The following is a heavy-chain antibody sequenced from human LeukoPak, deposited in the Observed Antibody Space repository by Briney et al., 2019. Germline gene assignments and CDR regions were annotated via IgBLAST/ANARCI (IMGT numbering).Heavy chain of an antibody. CDR3: ARERLGYSGYDSIPPDY. J-gene: IGHJ4*02. V-gene: IGHV3-21*01. CDR2: ISSSSSYI. D-gene: IGHD5-12*01. Sequence: PGGSLRLSCAASGFTFSSYRMNWVRQAPGKGLEWVSSISSSSSYIYYADSVKGRFTISRDNAKNSLYLQMNSLRAEDTAVYYCARERLGYSGYDSIPPDYWGQGTLVTVSS. CDR1: GFTFSSYR.